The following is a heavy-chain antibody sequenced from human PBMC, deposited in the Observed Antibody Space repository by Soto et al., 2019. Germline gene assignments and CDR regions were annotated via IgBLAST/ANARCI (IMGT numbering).Heavy chain of an antibody. D-gene: IGHD6-19*01. CDR1: GFTFSNYW. CDR3: ARAAVAGTIRYDWFAP. Sequence: DVQLVESGGGLVQSGGSLRVSCAASGFTFSNYWMHWVRQAPGKGLVWVSSINSDGSSTNFADSVKGRFTISRDNAKSTMYLQMNSLRGEDTAVYYCARAAVAGTIRYDWFAPWGQGTLVTVSS. CDR2: INSDGSST. J-gene: IGHJ5*02. V-gene: IGHV3-74*01.